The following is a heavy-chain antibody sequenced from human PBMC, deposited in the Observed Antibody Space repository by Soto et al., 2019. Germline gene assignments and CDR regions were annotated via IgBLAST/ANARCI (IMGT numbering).Heavy chain of an antibody. J-gene: IGHJ4*02. D-gene: IGHD5-12*01. CDR1: GGSISSSSYY. CDR2: IYYSGST. CDR3: ARQESGLRGPHVFDY. Sequence: QLQLQESGPGLVKPSETLSLTCTVSGGSISSSSYYWGWIRQPPGKGLEWIGSIYYSGSTYYNPSLKGRVTRSVDTSKNQFSLKLSSVTAADTAVYYCARQESGLRGPHVFDYWGQGTLVTVSS. V-gene: IGHV4-39*01.